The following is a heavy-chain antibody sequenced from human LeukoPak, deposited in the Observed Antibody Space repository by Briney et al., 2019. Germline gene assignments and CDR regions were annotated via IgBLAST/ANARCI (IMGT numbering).Heavy chain of an antibody. CDR2: ISSSGSTI. CDR3: ARDHSSSWFDY. D-gene: IGHD6-13*01. CDR1: GFTFSSYE. V-gene: IGHV3-48*03. Sequence: PGGSLRLSCAASGFTFSSYEMNWVRQAPGKGLEWVSYISSSGSTIYYADSVKGRFTISRDNAKNSLYLQMNSLRAEDTAVYYCARDHSSSWFDYWGQGTLVTVSS. J-gene: IGHJ5*01.